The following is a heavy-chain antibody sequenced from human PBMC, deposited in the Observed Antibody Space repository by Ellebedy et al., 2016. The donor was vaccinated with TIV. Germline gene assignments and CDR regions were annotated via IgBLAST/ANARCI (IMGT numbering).Heavy chain of an antibody. CDR2: FSGDGSST. CDR1: GFTFGSFA. V-gene: IGHV3-23*01. CDR3: AKGNSSGFNYDRVGFEY. D-gene: IGHD3-22*01. J-gene: IGHJ4*02. Sequence: GGSLRLSCAASGFTFGSFAMHWVRQAPGKGLEWLSVFSGDGSSTYHADSVKGRFTITRDNSKNTLYLQVNRLRTEDTAVYYCAKGNSSGFNYDRVGFEYWGQGILVTVSS.